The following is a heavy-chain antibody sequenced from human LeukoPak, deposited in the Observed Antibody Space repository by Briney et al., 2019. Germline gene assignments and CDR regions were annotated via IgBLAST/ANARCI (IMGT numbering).Heavy chain of an antibody. V-gene: IGHV4-30-4*08. CDR2: IYYSGST. Sequence: SETLSLTCTVSGGSISSGGYYWSWIRQPPGKGLEWIGYIYYSGSTYYNPSLKSRVTISVDTSKNQFSLKLSSVTAADTAVYYCASLWFGEFYYFDYWGQGTLVTVSS. D-gene: IGHD3-10*01. J-gene: IGHJ4*02. CDR3: ASLWFGEFYYFDY. CDR1: GGSISSGGYY.